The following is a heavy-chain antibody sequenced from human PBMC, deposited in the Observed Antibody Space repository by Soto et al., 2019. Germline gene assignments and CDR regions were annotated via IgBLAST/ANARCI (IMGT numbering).Heavy chain of an antibody. CDR1: GFSLTTRGVG. V-gene: IGHV2-5*02. J-gene: IGHJ5*02. Sequence: QITLKESGPTLVKPTQTLTLTCTFSGFSLTTRGVGVVWIRQPPGKALECLALIYWDDDKRYSPSLQSRLSITKDTSKNQVVLTMTNLDPVDTATYYCAHIPNYYQYDWFDPWGQGTLVCVSS. D-gene: IGHD3-16*01. CDR2: IYWDDDK. CDR3: AHIPNYYQYDWFDP.